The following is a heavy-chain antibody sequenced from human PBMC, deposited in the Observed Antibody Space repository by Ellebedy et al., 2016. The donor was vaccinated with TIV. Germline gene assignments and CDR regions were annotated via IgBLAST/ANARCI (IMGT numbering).Heavy chain of an antibody. D-gene: IGHD1-26*01. CDR2: IYYRGNS. Sequence: MPSETLSLTCSVSGGSISNFSWSWIRQSPGKGLEWLGYIYYRGNSHYNPSLKSRVTMSVDTSKNQLSLRLGSVTAADTAVYFCARGGSYPDVSFDVWGQGTMVTVSS. J-gene: IGHJ3*01. CDR3: ARGGSYPDVSFDV. V-gene: IGHV4-59*01. CDR1: GGSISNFS.